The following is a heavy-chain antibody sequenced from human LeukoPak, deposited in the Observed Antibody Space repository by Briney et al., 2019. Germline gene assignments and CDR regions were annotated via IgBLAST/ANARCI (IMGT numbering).Heavy chain of an antibody. J-gene: IGHJ4*02. CDR2: ISSSSSYI. V-gene: IGHV3-21*01. CDR1: GFTFSIYA. Sequence: GGSLRLSCAASGFTFSIYAMTWVRQAPGKGLEWVSSISSSSSYIYYADSVKGRFTISRDNAKNSLYLQMNSLRAEDTAVYYCASRENRDGFNYWGQGTLVTVSS. CDR3: ASRENRDGFNY.